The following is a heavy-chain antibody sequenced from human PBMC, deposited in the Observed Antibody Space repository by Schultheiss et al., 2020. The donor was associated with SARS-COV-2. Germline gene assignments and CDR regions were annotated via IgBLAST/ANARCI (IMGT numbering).Heavy chain of an antibody. CDR2: ISYSGGT. J-gene: IGHJ2*01. V-gene: IGHV4-61*01. D-gene: IGHD1-26*01. Sequence: SQTLSLTCTVSGGSVSSGTYYWSWIRQPPGKGLEWIGYISYSGGTYYNPSLKSRVTISLDTSKNQFSLKLSSVTAADTAVYYCARGREDDWYFDLWGPGTLVTVSS. CDR1: GGSVSSGTYY. CDR3: ARGREDDWYFDL.